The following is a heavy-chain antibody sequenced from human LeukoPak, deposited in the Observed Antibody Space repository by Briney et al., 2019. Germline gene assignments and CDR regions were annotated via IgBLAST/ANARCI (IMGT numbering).Heavy chain of an antibody. Sequence: PSETLSFTCAVYGGSFSGYYWSWIRQPPGKGLEWIGEINHSGSTNYNPSLKSRVTISVDTSKNQFSLKLSSVTAADTAVYYCARRGITIFGVVIMVLYAFDIWGQGTMVTVSS. CDR1: GGSFSGYY. CDR2: INHSGST. CDR3: ARRGITIFGVVIMVLYAFDI. V-gene: IGHV4-34*01. J-gene: IGHJ3*02. D-gene: IGHD3-3*01.